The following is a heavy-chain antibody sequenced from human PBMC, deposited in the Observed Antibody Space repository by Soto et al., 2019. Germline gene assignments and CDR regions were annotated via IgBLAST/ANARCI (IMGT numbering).Heavy chain of an antibody. CDR1: GGSISSYY. Sequence: KPSETLSLTCTVSGGSISSYYWSWIRQPAGKGLEWIGRIYTSGSTNYNPSLKSRVTMSVDTSKNQFSLKLSSVTAADTAVYYCARAGDSGYDWGDYYYYGMDVWGQGTTVTVSS. CDR3: ARAGDSGYDWGDYYYYGMDV. J-gene: IGHJ6*02. D-gene: IGHD5-12*01. V-gene: IGHV4-4*07. CDR2: IYTSGST.